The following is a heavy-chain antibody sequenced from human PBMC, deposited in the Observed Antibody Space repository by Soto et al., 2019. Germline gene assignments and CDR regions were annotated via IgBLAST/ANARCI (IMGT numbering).Heavy chain of an antibody. V-gene: IGHV4-34*01. Sequence: SETLSLTCAVYGGSFSGYYWSWIRQPPGKGLEWIGEINHSGSTNYNPSLKSRVTISVDTSKNQFSLKLSSVTAADTAVYYCARNYGSGSYYWSVYYYYYMCVCAKRTTVTVS. J-gene: IGHJ6*03. CDR1: GGSFSGYY. CDR3: ARNYGSGSYYWSVYYYYYMCV. D-gene: IGHD3-10*01. CDR2: INHSGST.